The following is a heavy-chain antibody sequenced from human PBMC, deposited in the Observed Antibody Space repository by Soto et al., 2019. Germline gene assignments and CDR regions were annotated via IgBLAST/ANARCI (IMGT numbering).Heavy chain of an antibody. CDR2: IYWDDDK. D-gene: IGHD2-15*01. V-gene: IGHV2-5*02. CDR1: GFSLSTSGVG. Sequence: QITLKESGPTLVKPTQTLTLTCTFSGFSLSTSGVGVGWIRQPPGKALEWLALIYWDDDKRYSPSLKSRLTITKHTSKNQVVLTLTNMDPVDTPTYYCAHRPSYCSGVSCYSGFDYWGQGTLVTVSS. J-gene: IGHJ4*02. CDR3: AHRPSYCSGVSCYSGFDY.